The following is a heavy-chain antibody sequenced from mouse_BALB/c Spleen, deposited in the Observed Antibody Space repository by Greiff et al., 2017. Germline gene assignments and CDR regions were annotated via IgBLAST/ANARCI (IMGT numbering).Heavy chain of an antibody. CDR3: AKCYYGYGYFDY. CDR2: ISYSGST. Sequence: VQLKESGPGLVKPSQSLSLTCTVTGYSITSDYAWNWIRQFPGNKLEWMGYISYSGSTSYNPSLKSRISITRDTSKNQFFLQLNSVTTEDTATYYCAKCYYGYGYFDYWGQGTTLTVSS. J-gene: IGHJ2*01. CDR1: GYSITSDYA. D-gene: IGHD1-2*01. V-gene: IGHV3-2*02.